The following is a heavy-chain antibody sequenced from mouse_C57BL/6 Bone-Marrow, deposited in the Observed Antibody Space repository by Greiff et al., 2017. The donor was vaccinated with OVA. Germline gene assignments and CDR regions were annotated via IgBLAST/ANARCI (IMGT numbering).Heavy chain of an antibody. Sequence: QVQLKQPGAELVRPGTSVKLSCKASGYTFTSYWMHWVKQRPGQGLEWIGVIDPSDSYTNYNQKFKGKATLTVDTSSSTAYMQLSSLTSEDSAVYYCVITFYWGQGTTLTVSS. CDR3: VITFY. J-gene: IGHJ2*01. D-gene: IGHD1-1*01. CDR1: GYTFTSYW. V-gene: IGHV1-59*01. CDR2: IDPSDSYT.